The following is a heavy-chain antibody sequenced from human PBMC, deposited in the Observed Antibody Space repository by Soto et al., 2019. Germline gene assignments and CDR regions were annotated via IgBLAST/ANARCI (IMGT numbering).Heavy chain of an antibody. CDR3: ARGEDAFFYYGLDV. CDR1: GGSITSSY. Sequence: QVQLQESGPRLVKPSATLSLTCTVSGGSITSSYWSWIRRPPGKGLEWIADIYDTGISGYTPSTSYDPSPKSRVTLSVDTSKSQFSLKLTSVTAADTAVYYCARGEDAFFYYGLDVWGQGITVTVSS. CDR2: IYDTGISGYTPST. V-gene: IGHV4-59*01. J-gene: IGHJ6*02.